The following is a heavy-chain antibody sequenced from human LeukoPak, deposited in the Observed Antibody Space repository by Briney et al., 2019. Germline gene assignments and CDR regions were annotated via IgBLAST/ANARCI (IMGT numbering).Heavy chain of an antibody. CDR2: VYNGDSDP. D-gene: IGHD5-24*01. V-gene: IGHV5-51*01. CDR1: GFIFANYW. CDR3: ARLQLGPSRLAPLDS. J-gene: IGHJ4*02. Sequence: PGESLKISCKGSGFIFANYWIGWVRQMPGKGLEWMGIVYNGDSDPRYSPSFQGQVTISADRASSTAYLQWSSLQASDSAMYYCARLQLGPSRLAPLDSWGQGTQVTVSS.